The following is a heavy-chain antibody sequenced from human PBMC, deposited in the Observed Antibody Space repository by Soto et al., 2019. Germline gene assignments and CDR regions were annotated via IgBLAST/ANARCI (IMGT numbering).Heavy chain of an antibody. CDR2: IYSGGST. CDR3: ARGPLLWFGELSPVGY. J-gene: IGHJ4*02. D-gene: IGHD3-10*01. V-gene: IGHV3-66*01. Sequence: EVQLVESGGGLVQPGGSLRLSCAASGFTVSSNYMSWVRQAPGKGLEWVSVIYSGGSTYYADSVKGRFTISRDNSKNTLYLQMNGLRAEDTAVYYCARGPLLWFGELSPVGYWGQGTLVTVSS. CDR1: GFTVSSNY.